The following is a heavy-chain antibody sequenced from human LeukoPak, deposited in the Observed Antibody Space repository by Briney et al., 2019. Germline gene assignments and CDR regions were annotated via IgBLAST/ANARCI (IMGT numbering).Heavy chain of an antibody. V-gene: IGHV3-30-3*01. CDR1: GFTFSSYA. D-gene: IGHD2-15*01. J-gene: IGHJ4*02. CDR3: ARDRVVVVAGPDC. CDR2: ISYDGSNK. Sequence: GGSLRLSCAASGFTFSSYAMHWVRQAPGKGLEWVAVISYDGSNKYYADSVKGRFTISRDNSKNTLYLQMNSLRAEDTAVYYCARDRVVVVAGPDCWGQGTLVTVSS.